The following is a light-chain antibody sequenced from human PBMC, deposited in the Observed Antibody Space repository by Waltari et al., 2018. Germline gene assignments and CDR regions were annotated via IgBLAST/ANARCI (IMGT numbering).Light chain of an antibody. CDR1: YSNLGSHP. V-gene: IGLV1-44*01. CDR2: SNT. Sequence: QSVLTQPPSASGNPGQRVTLSCSGTYSNLGSHPANWFQHLPGTAPKLLIHSNTERPSGVPGRFSGSKSGTSASLAISGLQSEDEGDYYCALWDDSLNGVVFGGGTKLTVL. CDR3: ALWDDSLNGVV. J-gene: IGLJ2*01.